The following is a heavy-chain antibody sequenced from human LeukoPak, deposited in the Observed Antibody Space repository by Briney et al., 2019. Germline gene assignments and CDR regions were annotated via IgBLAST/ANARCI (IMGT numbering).Heavy chain of an antibody. CDR1: GFTFSNFA. D-gene: IGHD2-2*02. Sequence: GGSLRLSCAASGFTFSNFAMGWVRQAPGKGLEWVSGIRDSGDSTYSADSVKGRFTISRDNSKNTLYLQMNSLRAEDTAVYYCAKADGKYCSSTSCYTAVDIVATPYFDYWGQGTLVTVSS. V-gene: IGHV3-23*01. CDR3: AKADGKYCSSTSCYTAVDIVATPYFDY. CDR2: IRDSGDST. J-gene: IGHJ4*02.